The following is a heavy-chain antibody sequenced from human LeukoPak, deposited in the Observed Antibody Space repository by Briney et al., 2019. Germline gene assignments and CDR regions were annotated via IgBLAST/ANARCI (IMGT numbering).Heavy chain of an antibody. Sequence: QPGGSLRLSCAASGFTFSSYSMNWVRQAPGKGLEWVSYISSSSSTIYYADSVKGRFTISRDNAKNSLCLQMNSLRAEDTAVYYCARIVGATNYWGQGTLVTVSS. D-gene: IGHD1-26*01. CDR3: ARIVGATNY. CDR1: GFTFSSYS. V-gene: IGHV3-48*04. J-gene: IGHJ4*02. CDR2: ISSSSSTI.